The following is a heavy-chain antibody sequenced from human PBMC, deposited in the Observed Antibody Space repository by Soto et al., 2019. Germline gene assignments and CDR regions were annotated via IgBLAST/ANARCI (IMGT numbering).Heavy chain of an antibody. D-gene: IGHD2-15*01. J-gene: IGHJ4*02. CDR1: GFTVSSNY. CDR3: ARDLSVGFCSGGTCYGY. Sequence: LRLSCAASGFTVSSNYMSWVRQAPGKGLEWVSVIYSDGSTYYADSVKGRFTISRDNSKNTLYLQMNSLRAEDTAVYYCARDLSVGFCSGGTCYGYWGQGTLVTVSS. CDR2: IYSDGST. V-gene: IGHV3-53*01.